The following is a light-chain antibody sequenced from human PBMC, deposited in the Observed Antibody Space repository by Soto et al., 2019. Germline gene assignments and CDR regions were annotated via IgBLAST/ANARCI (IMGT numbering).Light chain of an antibody. CDR2: QNS. CDR3: QAWDSSTAGV. Sequence: SYELTQPPSVSVSPGQTASITCSGDKLGDKYACWYQQKPGQSPVLVIYQNSKRPSGIPERFSGSNSGNTATLTISGTQAMDEADYYCQAWDSSTAGVFGTGTKXTV. CDR1: KLGDKY. J-gene: IGLJ1*01. V-gene: IGLV3-1*01.